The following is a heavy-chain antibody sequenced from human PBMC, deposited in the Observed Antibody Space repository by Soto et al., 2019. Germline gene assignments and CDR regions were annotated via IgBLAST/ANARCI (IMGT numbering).Heavy chain of an antibody. CDR2: IHHSGRT. J-gene: IGHJ4*02. D-gene: IGHD5-18*01. Sequence: QVQLQESGPGLVKPSGTLSLTCTVSGGSITSNDWWSWVRQPPGKGLEWIAEIHHSGRTNYNPSPKSRVTISVDKSKSQFSLNLSSVTAADTAVYYCAGQVNTAYTYNYWGQGTLVTVSS. CDR3: AGQVNTAYTYNY. CDR1: GGSITSNDW. V-gene: IGHV4-4*02.